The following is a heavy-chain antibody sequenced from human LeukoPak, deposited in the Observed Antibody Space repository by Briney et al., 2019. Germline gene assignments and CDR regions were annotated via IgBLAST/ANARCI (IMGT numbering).Heavy chain of an antibody. CDR2: IYYSGTT. J-gene: IGHJ4*02. D-gene: IGHD4-23*01. CDR1: GGSISSSSYY. CDR3: ASGPGGSALFN. V-gene: IGHV4-39*07. Sequence: SETLSLTCTVSGGSISSSSYYWAWTRQPPGKGLEWVGSIYYSGTTYYNPALKSRVTISVDTSKNQFSLKLTSVTAADTAVYYCASGPGGSALFNWGQGTLVTVSP.